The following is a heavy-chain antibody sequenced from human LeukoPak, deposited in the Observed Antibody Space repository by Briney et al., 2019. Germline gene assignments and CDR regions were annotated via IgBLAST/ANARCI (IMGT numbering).Heavy chain of an antibody. Sequence: SETLSLTCTVSGGSISSYYWGWIRQPPGKGLDWIGSIFYSGSTYYNPSLKSRVTISVDTSKNQFSLKLSSVTAADTTVYYCARHGTVVSRGTFDPWGQGTLVTVSS. CDR1: GGSISSYY. CDR2: IFYSGST. CDR3: ARHGTVVSRGTFDP. V-gene: IGHV4-39*01. J-gene: IGHJ5*02. D-gene: IGHD1-1*01.